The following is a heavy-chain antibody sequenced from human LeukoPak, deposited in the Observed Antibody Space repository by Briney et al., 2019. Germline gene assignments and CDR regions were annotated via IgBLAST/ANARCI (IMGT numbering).Heavy chain of an antibody. CDR2: ISSSNSYI. CDR1: GFTFSSYS. D-gene: IGHD6-19*01. J-gene: IGHJ4*02. Sequence: GGSLRLSCAASGFTFSSYSMNWVRQAPGKGLEWVSSISSSNSYIYYADSVKGRFTISRDNAKNSLYLQMNSLRAEDTAVYYCARGRYSSGWQPFDYWGQGTLVTVSS. CDR3: ARGRYSSGWQPFDY. V-gene: IGHV3-21*01.